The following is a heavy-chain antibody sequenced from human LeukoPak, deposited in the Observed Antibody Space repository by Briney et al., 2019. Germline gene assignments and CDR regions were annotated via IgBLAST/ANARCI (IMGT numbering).Heavy chain of an antibody. CDR1: GLTFSDSF. Sequence: GGSLRLSCAVSGLTFSDSFITWVRQAPGKGLEWVSYISSSSSTIYYADSVKGRFTISRDNAKNSLYLQMNSLRDEDTAVYYCARDLSISAGTHDYWGQGTLVTVSS. J-gene: IGHJ4*02. CDR3: ARDLSISAGTHDY. D-gene: IGHD6-19*01. CDR2: ISSSSSTI. V-gene: IGHV3-48*02.